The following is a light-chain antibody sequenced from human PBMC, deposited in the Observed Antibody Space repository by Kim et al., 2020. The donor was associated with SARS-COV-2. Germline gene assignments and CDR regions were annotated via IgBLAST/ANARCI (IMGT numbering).Light chain of an antibody. CDR3: QAWDSSTNV. J-gene: IGLJ1*01. CDR2: RDN. Sequence: SYELTQPLSVSVSLGQTASITCGGNNLGEKYVHWYQQKPGQAPVLVIFRDNKRPSGIPERFSGSTSGNTATLTISGPQAVDEADYYCQAWDSSTNVFGTG. V-gene: IGLV3-9*01. CDR1: NLGEKY.